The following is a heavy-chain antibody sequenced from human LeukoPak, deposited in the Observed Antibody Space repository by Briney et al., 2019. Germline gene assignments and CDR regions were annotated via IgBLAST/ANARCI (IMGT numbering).Heavy chain of an antibody. CDR1: GFTFSTYA. J-gene: IGHJ4*02. D-gene: IGHD6-19*01. V-gene: IGHV3-30*04. CDR2: ISYDGSNK. CDR3: ARGVRIAVAGYIDY. Sequence: GGSLRLPCAASGFTFSTYAMHWVRQAPGKGLEGVAAISYDGSNKNYADSVKGRFTISRDNSKNTLYLQMNSLRAEDTAVYYCARGVRIAVAGYIDYWGQGTLVTVSS.